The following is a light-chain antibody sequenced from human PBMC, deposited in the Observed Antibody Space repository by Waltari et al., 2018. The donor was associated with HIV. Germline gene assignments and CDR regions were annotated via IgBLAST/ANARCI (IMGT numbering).Light chain of an antibody. Sequence: EIVMSQSLVILSVSPGVRDSLSCRASQSSSNNLAWYQHKPGQAPRLLIYGASTRATGIPARFSGSGSGTDFTLSISSLQSEDFAVYYCQQYNKWPPLTFGGGTKVEIK. V-gene: IGKV3-15*01. CDR3: QQYNKWPPLT. CDR2: GAS. CDR1: QSSSNN. J-gene: IGKJ4*01.